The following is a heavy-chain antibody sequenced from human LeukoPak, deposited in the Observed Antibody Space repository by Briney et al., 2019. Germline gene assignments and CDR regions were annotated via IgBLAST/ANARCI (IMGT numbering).Heavy chain of an antibody. CDR1: GFTFSSYW. Sequence: GGSLRLSCAASGFTFSSYWMSWVRQAPGKGLEWVANIKQDGSEKYYVDSVRGRFTISRDNSKNTVSLQMESLRAEDTALYYCAKDYAVGSIDYWGQGTLVTVSS. V-gene: IGHV3-7*03. CDR3: AKDYAVGSIDY. CDR2: IKQDGSEK. D-gene: IGHD3-16*01. J-gene: IGHJ4*02.